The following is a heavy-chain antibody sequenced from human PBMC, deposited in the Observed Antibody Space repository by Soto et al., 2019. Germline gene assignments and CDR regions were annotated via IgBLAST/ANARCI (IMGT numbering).Heavy chain of an antibody. CDR2: INPDGSQT. CDR1: VFTYSTYS. CDR3: ARYYRGSGRYLFDY. D-gene: IGHD6-19*01. V-gene: IGHV3-7*03. J-gene: IGHJ4*02. Sequence: GWSLRLSCVASVFTYSTYSIAWVRQVPVNGPERVPNINPDGSQTCYVDSVEGRFTISRDNTKDSLYLQMNSLRGEDTAIYYCARYYRGSGRYLFDYWGQGT.